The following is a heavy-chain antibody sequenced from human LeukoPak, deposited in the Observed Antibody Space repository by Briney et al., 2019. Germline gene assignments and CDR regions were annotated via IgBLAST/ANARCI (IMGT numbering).Heavy chain of an antibody. J-gene: IGHJ4*02. CDR3: ARAAARAPRSPVDY. CDR2: ISSSSSTI. D-gene: IGHD6-25*01. Sequence: GGSLRLSCAASGFTFSSYSMNWVRQAPGKGLEWVSYISSSSSTIYYADSVKGRFTISRDNAKNSLYLQMNSPRAEDTAVYYCARAAARAPRSPVDYWGQGTLVTVSS. V-gene: IGHV3-48*01. CDR1: GFTFSSYS.